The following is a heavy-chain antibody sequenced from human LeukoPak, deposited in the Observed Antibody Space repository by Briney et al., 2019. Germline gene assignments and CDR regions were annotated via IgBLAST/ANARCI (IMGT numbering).Heavy chain of an antibody. CDR2: IIPIFGTA. D-gene: IGHD3-10*01. Sequence: GSSVKVSCKASGGTFSSYAISWVRQAPGQGLEWMGGIIPIFGTANYAQKFQGRVTITADKSTSTAYMELSSLRSEDTAVYYCARMPPYGSGSYSYYGMDVWGKGTTVTVSS. CDR3: ARMPPYGSGSYSYYGMDV. CDR1: GGTFSSYA. V-gene: IGHV1-69*06. J-gene: IGHJ6*04.